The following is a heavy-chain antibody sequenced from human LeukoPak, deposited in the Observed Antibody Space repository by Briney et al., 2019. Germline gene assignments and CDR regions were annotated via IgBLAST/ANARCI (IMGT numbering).Heavy chain of an antibody. CDR2: IYHSGST. D-gene: IGHD3-10*01. Sequence: PSETLSLTCTVSGYTISSGYYWGWIRQPPGKGLEWIGSIYHSGSTYYNPSLKSRVTISVDTCKNQFSLKLSSVTAADTAVYYCARESATSGSTDWGQGTLVTVSS. CDR1: GYTISSGYY. V-gene: IGHV4-38-2*02. J-gene: IGHJ4*02. CDR3: ARESATSGSTD.